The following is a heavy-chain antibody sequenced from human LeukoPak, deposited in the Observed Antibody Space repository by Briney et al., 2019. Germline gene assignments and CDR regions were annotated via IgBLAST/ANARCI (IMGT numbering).Heavy chain of an antibody. J-gene: IGHJ3*02. V-gene: IGHV3-64*01. Sequence: GGSLRLSCAASGFSFSNYVMHWVRQAPGKGLEYVSAIMPNGETRGYANSMKGRFNISRDNSKNTLYLQMGSLRAEDMAIYYCARDRDGGFAFDIWGQGTLVTVSS. D-gene: IGHD2-15*01. CDR2: IMPNGETR. CDR3: ARDRDGGFAFDI. CDR1: GFSFSNYV.